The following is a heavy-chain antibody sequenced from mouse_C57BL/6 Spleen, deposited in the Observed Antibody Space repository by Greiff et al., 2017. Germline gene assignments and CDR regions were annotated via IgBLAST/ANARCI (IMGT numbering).Heavy chain of an antibody. CDR1: GYTFTSYW. CDR3: ARGGDRNFWYFDV. D-gene: IGHD2-1*01. Sequence: QVQLQQPGAELVRPGTSVKLSCKASGYTFTSYWMHWVKQRPGQGLEWIGVIDPSDSYTNYNQKFKGKATLTVDTSSSTAYMQLSSLTSEDSAVYYCARGGDRNFWYFDVWGTGTTVTVSS. J-gene: IGHJ1*03. V-gene: IGHV1-59*01. CDR2: IDPSDSYT.